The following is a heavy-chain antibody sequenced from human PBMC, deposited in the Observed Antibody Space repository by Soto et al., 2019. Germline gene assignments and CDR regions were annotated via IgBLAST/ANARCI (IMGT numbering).Heavy chain of an antibody. V-gene: IGHV3-74*01. Sequence: EVQLVESGGDLVQPGGFLRLSCATSGFTFSRYWMHWVRQVPGKGLVWVSRINSDGSSISYSDSVKCRFTISRDNAKNTLYLQMNSLRVEDTAVYYCARLPVDTITSLEYWGQGTLVTVS. D-gene: IGHD3-3*01. CDR3: ARLPVDTITSLEY. CDR2: INSDGSSI. J-gene: IGHJ4*02. CDR1: GFTFSRYW.